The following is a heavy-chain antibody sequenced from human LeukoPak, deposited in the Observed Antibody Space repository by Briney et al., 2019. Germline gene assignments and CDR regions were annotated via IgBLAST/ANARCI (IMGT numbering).Heavy chain of an antibody. D-gene: IGHD3-22*01. J-gene: IGHJ3*02. CDR3: ARYGDYYDSSGPAGAFDI. CDR2: IYYSGST. V-gene: IGHV4-59*01. CDR1: GGSISSYY. Sequence: PSETLSLTCTVSGGSISSYYWSWIRQPPGKGLEWIGYIYYSGSTNYNPSLKSRVTISVDTSKNQFSLKLSSVTAADTAVYYCARYGDYYDSSGPAGAFDIWGQGTMVTVSS.